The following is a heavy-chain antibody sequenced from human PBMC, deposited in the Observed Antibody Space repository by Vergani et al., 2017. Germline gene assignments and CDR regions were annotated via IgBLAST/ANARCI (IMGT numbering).Heavy chain of an antibody. V-gene: IGHV3-9*01. CDR2: ISWNSGSI. D-gene: IGHD3-3*01. CDR3: AKSRGLLEWLLYFQH. CDR1: GFTFDDYA. J-gene: IGHJ1*01. Sequence: EVQLVESGGGLVQPGRSLRLSCAVSGFTFDDYAMHWVRQAPGKGLEWVSGISWNSGSIGYADSVKGRFTISRDNAKNSLYLQMNSLRAEDTALYYCAKSRGLLEWLLYFQHWGQGTLVTVSS.